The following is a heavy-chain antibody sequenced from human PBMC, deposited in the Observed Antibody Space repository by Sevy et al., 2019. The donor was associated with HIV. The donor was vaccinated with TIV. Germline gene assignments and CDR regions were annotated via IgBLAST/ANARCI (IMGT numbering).Heavy chain of an antibody. CDR3: AREVYYYDSSGYYQINYFDY. CDR1: GGSISSYY. J-gene: IGHJ4*02. CDR2: IYYSGST. V-gene: IGHV4-59*13. Sequence: SETLSLTYTVSGGSISSYYWSWIRQPPGKGLEWIGYIYYSGSTNYNPSLKSRVTISVDTSKNQFSLKLSSVTAADTAVYYCAREVYYYDSSGYYQINYFDYWGQGTLVTVSS. D-gene: IGHD3-22*01.